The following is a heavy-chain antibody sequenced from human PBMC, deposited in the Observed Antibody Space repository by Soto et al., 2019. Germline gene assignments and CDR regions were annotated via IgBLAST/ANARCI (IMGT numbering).Heavy chain of an antibody. Sequence: ASVKVSCKASGYTFTGYYMHWVRQAPGQGLEWMGWINPNSGGTNYAQKFQGWVTMTRDTSISTAYMELSRLRSDDTAVYYCASYRYNWNDGNYYYYGMDVWGQGTTVTVSS. D-gene: IGHD1-20*01. CDR2: INPNSGGT. V-gene: IGHV1-2*04. CDR1: GYTFTGYY. J-gene: IGHJ6*02. CDR3: ASYRYNWNDGNYYYYGMDV.